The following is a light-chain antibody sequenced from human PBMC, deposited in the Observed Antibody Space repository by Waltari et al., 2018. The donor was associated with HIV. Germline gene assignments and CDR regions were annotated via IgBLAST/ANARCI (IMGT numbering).Light chain of an antibody. CDR2: EVN. Sequence: QSALTQPPSASGSPGQSVTISCTGTSSDVGGSKYVSWYQQHPGKAPKLMIYEVNKLPAGVPDRLSGSKSANTASLTVSGLQADDEADDYCNSYAGSNNWVFGGGTKLTVL. V-gene: IGLV2-8*01. CDR1: SSDVGGSKY. CDR3: NSYAGSNNWV. J-gene: IGLJ3*02.